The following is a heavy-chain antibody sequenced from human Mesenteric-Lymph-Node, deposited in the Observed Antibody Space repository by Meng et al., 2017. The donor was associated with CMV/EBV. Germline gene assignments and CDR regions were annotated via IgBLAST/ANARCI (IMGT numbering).Heavy chain of an antibody. J-gene: IGHJ5*02. D-gene: IGHD2-2*01. CDR2: IYYSGST. CDR3: ANEKTRKVVPAAMSNWFDP. CDR1: GGSISSSSYY. V-gene: IGHV4-39*01. Sequence: SETLSLTCTVSGGSISSSSYYWGWIRQPPGKGLEWIGSIYYSGSTYYNPSLKSRVTISVDTSKNQFSLKLGSVTAADTAVYYCANEKTRKVVPAAMSNWFDPWGQGTLVTVSS.